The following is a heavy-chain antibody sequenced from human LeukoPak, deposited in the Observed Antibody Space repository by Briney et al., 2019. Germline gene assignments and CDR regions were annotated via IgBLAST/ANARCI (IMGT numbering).Heavy chain of an antibody. Sequence: GGSLRLSCAASGFTFSDYYMSWLRQAPGKGLEGVSYISSSGSTIYYADSVKGRFTISRDNAKNSLYLQMNSLRAEDTAVYYCARKLWVTTPDYWGQGTLVTVSS. CDR2: ISSSGSTI. D-gene: IGHD4-17*01. CDR1: GFTFSDYY. J-gene: IGHJ4*02. V-gene: IGHV3-11*01. CDR3: ARKLWVTTPDY.